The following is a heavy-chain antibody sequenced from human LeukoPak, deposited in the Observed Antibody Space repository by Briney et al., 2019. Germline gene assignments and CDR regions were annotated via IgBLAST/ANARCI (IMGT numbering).Heavy chain of an antibody. CDR2: INSDGSTT. J-gene: IGHJ4*02. V-gene: IGHV3-74*01. CDR3: ARSGAPFDY. D-gene: IGHD3-10*01. Sequence: GGSLRLSCAASGFTFISYWMHWVRQAPGKGLVWVSRINSDGSTTSYAASVKGRFTISRDTAKNTLYLQMNSLRAEDTAVYYCARSGAPFDYWGQGTLVTVSS. CDR1: GFTFISYW.